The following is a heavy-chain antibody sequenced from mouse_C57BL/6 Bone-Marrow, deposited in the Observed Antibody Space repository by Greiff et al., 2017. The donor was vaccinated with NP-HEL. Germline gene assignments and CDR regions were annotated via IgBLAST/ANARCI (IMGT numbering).Heavy chain of an antibody. CDR1: GYTFTSYW. CDR3: ARGRDYDYDFDY. Sequence: QVQLQQPGAELVRPGTSVKLSCKASGYTFTSYWMHWVKQRPGQGLEWIGVIDPSDSYTNYNQKFKGKATLTVDTSSSTAYMQRSSLTSEDSAVYYWARGRDYDYDFDYWGKSTTLTVSS. V-gene: IGHV1-59*01. D-gene: IGHD2-4*01. CDR2: IDPSDSYT. J-gene: IGHJ2*01.